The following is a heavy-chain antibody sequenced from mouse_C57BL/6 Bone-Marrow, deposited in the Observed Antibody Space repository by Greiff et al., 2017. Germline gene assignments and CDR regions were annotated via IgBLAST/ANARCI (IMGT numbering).Heavy chain of an antibody. D-gene: IGHD1-1*01. CDR1: GFTFSDYY. V-gene: IGHV5-12*01. CDR3: ARHMTTVVATGYFDV. J-gene: IGHJ1*03. CDR2: ISNGGGST. Sequence: EVQLVESGGGLVQPGGSLKLSCAASGFTFSDYYMYWVRQTPEKRLEWVAYISNGGGSTYYPDTVKGRFTISRDNAKNTLYLQMSRLKSEDTAMYYCARHMTTVVATGYFDVWGTGTTVTVSS.